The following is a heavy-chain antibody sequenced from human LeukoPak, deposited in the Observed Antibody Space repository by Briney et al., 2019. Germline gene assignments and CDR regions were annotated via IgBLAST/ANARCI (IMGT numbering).Heavy chain of an antibody. D-gene: IGHD3-10*01. V-gene: IGHV1-24*01. CDR1: GYTLTELS. CDR3: ARDPQEVRGVEHPDAFDI. Sequence: ASVKVSCKVSGYTLTELSMHWVRQAPGKGLEWMGGFDPEDGETIYAQKFQGRVTMTRDTSISTAYMELSRLRSDDTAVYYCARDPQEVRGVEHPDAFDIWGQGTMVTVSS. CDR2: FDPEDGET. J-gene: IGHJ3*02.